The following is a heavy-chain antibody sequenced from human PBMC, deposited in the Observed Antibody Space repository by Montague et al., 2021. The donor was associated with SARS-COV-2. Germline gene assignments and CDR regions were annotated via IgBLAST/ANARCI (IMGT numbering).Heavy chain of an antibody. CDR3: AREFRIELWQTNWYFGL. CDR2: FDHNGDT. Sequence: SKTLSLTCNVSDDSMGGYYWSWIRQPPGKGLEWIGNFDHNGDTKYNPSLKSRATISVDTSKNQFALRLHSVTAADTAVYYCAREFRIELWQTNWYFGLWGRGTLVTVSS. V-gene: IGHV4-59*01. D-gene: IGHD3-16*01. J-gene: IGHJ2*01. CDR1: DDSMGGYY.